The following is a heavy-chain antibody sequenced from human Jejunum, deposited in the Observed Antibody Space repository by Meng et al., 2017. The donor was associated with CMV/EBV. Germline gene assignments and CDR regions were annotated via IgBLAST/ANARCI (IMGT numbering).Heavy chain of an antibody. J-gene: IGHJ4*02. Sequence: QVSSVKFGSELKKPGASVKVSCKASGYTFTSYAMNWVRQAPGQGLEWMGWINTNTGNPTYAQGFTGRFVFSLDTSVSTAYLQISSLKAEDTAVYYCARETLGYCSSTSCYIGPPDYWGQGTLVTVSS. V-gene: IGHV7-4-1*02. D-gene: IGHD2-2*01. CDR3: ARETLGYCSSTSCYIGPPDY. CDR1: GYTFTSYA. CDR2: INTNTGNP.